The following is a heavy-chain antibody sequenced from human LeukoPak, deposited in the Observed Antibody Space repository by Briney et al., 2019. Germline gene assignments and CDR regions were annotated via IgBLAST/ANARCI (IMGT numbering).Heavy chain of an antibody. D-gene: IGHD3-22*01. J-gene: IGHJ4*02. CDR3: ARSKDGSGFAAY. Sequence: SETLSLTCTVSGGSISSYYWSWIRQPPGKGLEWIGEINHSGNTNYNPSLKSRVAISVDTSKNQFSLKLSSVIAADTAMYYCARSKDGSGFAAYWGQGTQVTVSS. CDR2: INHSGNT. V-gene: IGHV4-34*01. CDR1: GGSISSYY.